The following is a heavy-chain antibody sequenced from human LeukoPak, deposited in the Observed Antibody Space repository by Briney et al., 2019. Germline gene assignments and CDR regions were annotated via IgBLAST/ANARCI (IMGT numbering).Heavy chain of an antibody. CDR1: GGSFSGYY. CDR3: ARGRGSSSWYGAFDY. CDR2: INHSGST. Sequence: SETLSLTCAVYGGSFSGYYWSWIRQPPGKGLEWNGQINHSGSTNYNPSLKSRVTISVDTSKNQFSLKLSSVTAADTAVYYCARGRGSSSWYGAFDYLGQGTLVTVSS. J-gene: IGHJ4*02. D-gene: IGHD6-13*01. V-gene: IGHV4-34*01.